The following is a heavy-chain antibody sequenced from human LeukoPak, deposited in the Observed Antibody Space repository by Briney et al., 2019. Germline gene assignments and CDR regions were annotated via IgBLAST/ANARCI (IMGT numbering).Heavy chain of an antibody. CDR1: GFRFDDYV. D-gene: IGHD3-16*01. CDR3: ARDILRGPYRGSFDC. CDR2: MSWRGASI. Sequence: GRSLRLSCVASGFRFDDYVMHWVRQAPGKGQEWVAGMSWRGASIGYADSVRGRFTISRDNAKNSLYLQMNSLTTEDTAFYYCARDILRGPYRGSFDCRGKGPLIPVSS. V-gene: IGHV3-9*01. J-gene: IGHJ4*02.